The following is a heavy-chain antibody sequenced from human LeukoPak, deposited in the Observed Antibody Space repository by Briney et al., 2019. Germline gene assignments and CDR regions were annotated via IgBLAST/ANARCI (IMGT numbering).Heavy chain of an antibody. J-gene: IGHJ6*03. Sequence: GGSLRLSCAASGFTFSRYSMNWVRQAPGKGLEWVSYISSSSSTIYYADSVKGRFTISRDNSKNTLYLQMNNLRAEDTAVHYCAKEVITDYNYYYYMDVWGKGTTVTVSS. CDR1: GFTFSRYS. D-gene: IGHD3-10*01. CDR3: AKEVITDYNYYYYMDV. CDR2: ISSSSSTI. V-gene: IGHV3-48*01.